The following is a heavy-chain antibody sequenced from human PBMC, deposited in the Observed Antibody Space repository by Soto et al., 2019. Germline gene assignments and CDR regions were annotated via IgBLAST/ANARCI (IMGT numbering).Heavy chain of an antibody. CDR1: GGYFNDNY. CDR3: ETSLCFGTQVEL. D-gene: IGHD3-10*01. J-gene: IGHJ5*02. Sequence: QVQLQQWGAGLLKPSETLSLSCAVYGGYFNDNYYTWFRQPPGKGLEWIGAISRSGTTKYIPSLKSRASISFDRSKTQVSLKVTSVTAADTAVYYCETSLCFGTQVELWGQGALVTVSS. V-gene: IGHV4-34*01. CDR2: ISRSGTT.